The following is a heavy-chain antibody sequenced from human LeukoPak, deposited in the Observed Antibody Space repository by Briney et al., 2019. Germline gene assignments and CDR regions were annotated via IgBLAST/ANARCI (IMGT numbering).Heavy chain of an antibody. CDR1: GFTFSSYG. J-gene: IGHJ4*02. V-gene: IGHV3-30*18. CDR2: ISYDGSNK. CDR3: AKDYVWGSYRYWGVFDY. Sequence: GGSLRLSCAASGFTFSSYGMHGVRQAPGKGREWVAVISYDGSNKYYADSVKGRFTISRDNSKDTLYLQMNSLRAEDTAVYYCAKDYVWGSYRYWGVFDYWGQGTLVTVSS. D-gene: IGHD3-16*02.